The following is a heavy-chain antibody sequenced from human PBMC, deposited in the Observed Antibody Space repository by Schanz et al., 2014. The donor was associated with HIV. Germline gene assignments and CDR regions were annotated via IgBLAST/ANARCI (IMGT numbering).Heavy chain of an antibody. D-gene: IGHD6-13*01. CDR2: ISYDGSNK. CDR1: GFTFDSYG. J-gene: IGHJ5*02. V-gene: IGHV3-30*03. CDR3: ARGQPLVQRWFGP. Sequence: QVQLVESGGGVVQPGRSLRLSCAASGFTFDSYGIHWVRQAPGKGLEWVAVISYDGSNKKYADSVKGRFTISRDNSKNTLYLQMNSLRPEDTAVYYCARGQPLVQRWFGPGGQGTLVTVSS.